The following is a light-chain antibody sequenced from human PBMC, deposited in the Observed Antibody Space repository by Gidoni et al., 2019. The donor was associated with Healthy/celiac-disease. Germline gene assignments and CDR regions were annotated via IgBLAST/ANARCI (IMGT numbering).Light chain of an antibody. Sequence: DIVMTQSPDSLASSLGERATINCKSSPSVFYSSNNKNYLAWYQQKPGQPPKLLIYWASTRESGVPDRFSGSGSGTDFTLTISSLQAEDVAVYYCQQYYSTPITFGPGTKVEIK. V-gene: IGKV4-1*01. CDR3: QQYYSTPIT. CDR1: PSVFYSSNNKNY. CDR2: WAS. J-gene: IGKJ3*01.